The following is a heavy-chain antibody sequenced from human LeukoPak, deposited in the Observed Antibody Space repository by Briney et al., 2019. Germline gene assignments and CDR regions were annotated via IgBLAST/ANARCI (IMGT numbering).Heavy chain of an antibody. V-gene: IGHV4-4*07. CDR1: GGSISSYY. CDR2: IYTSGST. Sequence: SETLSLTCTVSGGSISSYYWTWIRQPAGKGLEWIGRIYTSGSTYYNPSLKSRVTMSVDTSKNQFSLKLNSVTAADTAVYYCARHRVGATRVGYFQHWGQGTLVTVPS. CDR3: ARHRVGATRVGYFQH. D-gene: IGHD1-26*01. J-gene: IGHJ1*01.